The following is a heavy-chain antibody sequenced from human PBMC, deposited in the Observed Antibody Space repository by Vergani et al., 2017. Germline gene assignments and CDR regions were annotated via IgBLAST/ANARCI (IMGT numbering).Heavy chain of an antibody. V-gene: IGHV3-49*05. D-gene: IGHD1/OR15-1a*01. Sequence: EVQLVESGGGLVKPGRSLRLSCTASGFTFGDYAMSWFRQAPGKGLEWVGFIRSKAYGGTTEYAASVKGRFTISRDDSKSIAYLQMNSLKTEDTAVYYCTTTEFYGEQGYYYYYGMDVWGQGTTVTVSS. CDR3: TTTEFYGEQGYYYYYGMDV. CDR2: IRSKAYGGTT. J-gene: IGHJ6*02. CDR1: GFTFGDYA.